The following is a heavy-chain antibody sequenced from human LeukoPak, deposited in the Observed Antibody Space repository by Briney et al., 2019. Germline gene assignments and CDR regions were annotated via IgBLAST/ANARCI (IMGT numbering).Heavy chain of an antibody. CDR2: ISGSGYNT. Sequence: GGSLRLSCAASGFTFSSYAMSWVRQAPGKGLEWVSTISGSGYNTHYPDSVRGRFTISRDNSKNTLFLQMNNLRAEDTAIYYCARKLGGSQCGGDCFFDHWGQGTLVAVSS. CDR1: GFTFSSYA. V-gene: IGHV3-23*01. D-gene: IGHD2-21*02. CDR3: ARKLGGSQCGGDCFFDH. J-gene: IGHJ4*02.